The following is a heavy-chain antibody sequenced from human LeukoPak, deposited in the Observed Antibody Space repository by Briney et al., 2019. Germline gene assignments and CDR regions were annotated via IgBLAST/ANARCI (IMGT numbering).Heavy chain of an antibody. CDR2: IYSTGST. CDR3: ARDSSMAAGTDFDY. V-gene: IGHV4-4*07. Sequence: SETLSLTCTVSGGSISSYYWSWIRQPAGKGLEWIGRIYSTGSTNYNPSLKSRVTMSVDTSKNQFSLRLRSVTAADTAVYYCARDSSMAAGTDFDYWGQGTLVTVSS. J-gene: IGHJ4*02. CDR1: GGSISSYY. D-gene: IGHD6-13*01.